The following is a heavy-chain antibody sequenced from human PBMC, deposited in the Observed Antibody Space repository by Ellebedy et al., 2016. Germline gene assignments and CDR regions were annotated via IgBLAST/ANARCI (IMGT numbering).Heavy chain of an antibody. CDR1: GFTLSSHS. D-gene: IGHD2-21*02. Sequence: GGSLRLXXAASGFTLSSHSMNWVRQAPGKGLEWVSGISGRSGNTYYAAPVKGRFTISRDNSESAVYLEMNGLSAADTAVYYCAAEEETDPKSPVYWGQGTLVTVSS. J-gene: IGHJ4*02. CDR3: AAEEETDPKSPVY. V-gene: IGHV3-23*01. CDR2: ISGRSGNT.